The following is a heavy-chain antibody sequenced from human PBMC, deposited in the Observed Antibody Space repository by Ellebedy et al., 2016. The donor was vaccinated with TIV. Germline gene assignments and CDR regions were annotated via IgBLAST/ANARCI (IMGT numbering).Heavy chain of an antibody. CDR1: GFTFGDYP. J-gene: IGHJ4*02. D-gene: IGHD6-19*01. V-gene: IGHV3-64D*09. CDR2: IRGNGGST. CDR3: GKVIATSGWPYYFHY. Sequence: GESLKISCTASGFTFGDYPMSWFRQAPGKGLEYVSAIRGNGGSTYYADSVKGRFTISSDNSQNSLYPQMSSLRAEDTAVYYCGKVIATSGWPYYFHYWGQGTLVTVSS.